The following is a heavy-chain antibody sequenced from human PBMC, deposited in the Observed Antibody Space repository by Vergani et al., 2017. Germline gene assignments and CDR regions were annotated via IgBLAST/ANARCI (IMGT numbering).Heavy chain of an antibody. CDR1: GFTFSSYA. D-gene: IGHD6-6*01. Sequence: EVQLLESGGGLVQPGGSLRLSCAASGFTFSSYAMSWVRQAPGKGLEWVSAISGSGGSTYYADSVKGRFTISRDNSKNTLYLQMNSLRAEVTAVYYCAKDAPTSSSSESYFDYWGQGTLVTVSS. J-gene: IGHJ4*02. CDR2: ISGSGGST. V-gene: IGHV3-23*01. CDR3: AKDAPTSSSSESYFDY.